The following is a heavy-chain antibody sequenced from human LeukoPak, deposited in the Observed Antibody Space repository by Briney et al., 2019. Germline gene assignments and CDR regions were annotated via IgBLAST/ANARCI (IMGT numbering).Heavy chain of an antibody. Sequence: SETLSLTCTVSGGSISSYYWNWIRQLPGKGLEWIGYIYYSGSTNYNPSLQSRVTISVDTSKTQFSLKLSSVTAADTAVYYCARASYSSGWYSGYYYYMDVWGKGTTVTVSS. J-gene: IGHJ6*03. CDR1: GGSISSYY. CDR2: IYYSGST. V-gene: IGHV4-59*01. D-gene: IGHD6-19*01. CDR3: ARASYSSGWYSGYYYYMDV.